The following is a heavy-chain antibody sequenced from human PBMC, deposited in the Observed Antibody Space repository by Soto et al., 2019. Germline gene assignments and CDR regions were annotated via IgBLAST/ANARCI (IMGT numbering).Heavy chain of an antibody. D-gene: IGHD5-12*01. V-gene: IGHV3-30*03. Sequence: GGSQRLSCAASGFTFSSYGMHWVRQAPGKGLEWVAVISYDGSNKYYADSVKGRFTISRDNSKNTLYLQMNSLRAEDTAVHYCAVSRMATDAFDIWGQGTMVTVSS. J-gene: IGHJ3*02. CDR3: AVSRMATDAFDI. CDR1: GFTFSSYG. CDR2: ISYDGSNK.